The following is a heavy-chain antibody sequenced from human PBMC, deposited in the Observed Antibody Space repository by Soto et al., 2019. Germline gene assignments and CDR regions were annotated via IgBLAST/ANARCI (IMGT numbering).Heavy chain of an antibody. V-gene: IGHV3-23*01. CDR1: GFTFNDYA. CDR2: ISGSAGST. CDR3: AREEGSRYYPNDY. Sequence: EVHLWESGGGLVQPGGSRRLSCAASGFTFNDYAITWVHQAPGKGLEWVSVISGSAGSTYYADSVKGRFTISRDNSKNTVYLQMNNLRVEDTAIYYCAREEGSRYYPNDYWGQGTLVTVSS. D-gene: IGHD3-10*01. J-gene: IGHJ4*02.